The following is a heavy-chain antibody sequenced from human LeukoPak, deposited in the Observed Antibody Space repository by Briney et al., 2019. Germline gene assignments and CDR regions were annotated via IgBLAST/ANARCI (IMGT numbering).Heavy chain of an antibody. CDR1: GFTFSSYE. D-gene: IGHD3-10*01. CDR3: ARAKMVRGVYNWFDP. CDR2: INHSGST. Sequence: RPGGSLRLSCAASGFTFSSYEMNWVRQPPGKGLEWIGEINHSGSTNYNPSLKSRVTISVDTSKNQFSLKLSSVTAADTAVYYCARAKMVRGVYNWFDPWGQGTLVTVSS. V-gene: IGHV4-34*01. J-gene: IGHJ5*02.